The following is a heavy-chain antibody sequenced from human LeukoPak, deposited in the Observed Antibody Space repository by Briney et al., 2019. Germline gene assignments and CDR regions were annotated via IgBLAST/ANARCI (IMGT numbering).Heavy chain of an antibody. V-gene: IGHV3-48*01. D-gene: IGHD2-2*01. J-gene: IGHJ6*02. CDR2: ISSSSSTI. CDR1: GFTFSSYS. CDR3: VRELPDYYYGMDV. Sequence: GGSLRLSCAASGFTFSSYSMNWVRQAPGKGLEWVSYISSSSSTIYYADSVKGRFTISRDNAKNSLYLQMNSLRAEDTAVYYCVRELPDYYYGMDVWGQGTTVTVSS.